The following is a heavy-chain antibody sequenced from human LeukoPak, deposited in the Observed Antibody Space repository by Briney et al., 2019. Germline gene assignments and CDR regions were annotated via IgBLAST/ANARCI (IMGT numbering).Heavy chain of an antibody. V-gene: IGHV3-48*04. CDR2: ISRAGSTI. CDR3: ARVSLWSGYYDI. Sequence: PGGSLRLSXAASGFTFSSYTMIWVRQTPGKGLEWLSYISRAGSTIYYADSVKGRFTISRDNAKNSLYLQMNSLRAEDTAVYYCARVSLWSGYYDIWGQGTMVTVSS. D-gene: IGHD3-3*01. CDR1: GFTFSSYT. J-gene: IGHJ3*02.